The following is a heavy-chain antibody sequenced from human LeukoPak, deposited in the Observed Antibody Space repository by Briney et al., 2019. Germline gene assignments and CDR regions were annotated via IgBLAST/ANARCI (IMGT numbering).Heavy chain of an antibody. J-gene: IGHJ4*02. CDR1: GFTFDDYA. CDR3: AKDIYYDITQPLD. CDR2: INWNSGTI. D-gene: IGHD3-9*01. V-gene: IGHV3-9*01. Sequence: GRSLRLSCAASGFTFDDYAMHWVRQAPGKGLEWVSGINWNSGTIGYADSVKGRFTISRDNAKNSLYLQTSSLRAEDTALYYCAKDIYYDITQPLDWGQGTLVTVSS.